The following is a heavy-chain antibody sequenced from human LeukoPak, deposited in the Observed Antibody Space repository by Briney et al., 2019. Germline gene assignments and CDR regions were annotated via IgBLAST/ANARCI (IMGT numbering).Heavy chain of an antibody. CDR3: AKVEYTSSWYGVGSLDC. D-gene: IGHD6-13*01. J-gene: IGHJ4*02. Sequence: GGSLRLSCTASGFTFSSYGMHWVRQAPGKGLEWVAFIRYDGSNKYYADSVKGRFTISRDNSKSTLYLQMNSLRAEDTAVYYCAKVEYTSSWYGVGSLDCWGQGTLVTVSS. CDR2: IRYDGSNK. V-gene: IGHV3-30*02. CDR1: GFTFSSYG.